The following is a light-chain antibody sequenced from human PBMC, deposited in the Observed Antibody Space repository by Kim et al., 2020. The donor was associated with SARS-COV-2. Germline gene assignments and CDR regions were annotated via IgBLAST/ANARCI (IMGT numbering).Light chain of an antibody. CDR2: SAS. CDR1: QTVCSTC. V-gene: IGKV3-20*01. Sequence: PGERAPLSCRASQTVCSTCLAWYQQKPGQAPRLLIYSASTRATGIPDRFSGGGSGTDFTLTISRLEPEDFAVYYCQQYGTSPPYTFGQGTKVDIK. CDR3: QQYGTSPPYT. J-gene: IGKJ2*01.